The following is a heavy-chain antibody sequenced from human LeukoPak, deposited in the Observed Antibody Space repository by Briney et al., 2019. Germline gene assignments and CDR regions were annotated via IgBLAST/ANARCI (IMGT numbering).Heavy chain of an antibody. J-gene: IGHJ4*02. CDR1: GFTVGSNY. D-gene: IGHD3-10*01. CDR2: LYSVGTT. Sequence: GGSLRLSCAASGFTVGSNYMSWVRQAPGKGLQWVSFLYSVGTTYYADSVKGRFTISRDDSKNTVYLQMNSLITEDTAGYYCARALYSSGGYFIAWGQGTLVTVSS. CDR3: ARALYSSGGYFIA. V-gene: IGHV3-66*02.